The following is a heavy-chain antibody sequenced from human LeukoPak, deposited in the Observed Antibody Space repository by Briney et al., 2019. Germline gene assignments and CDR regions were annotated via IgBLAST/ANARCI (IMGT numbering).Heavy chain of an antibody. Sequence: GGSLRLSCAASGFSLSHYSVTWVRQASGKGLEWVSYIGVTGSPTYYADSVKARFTISSDDAKESLYLQMNSLRAEDTAVYYCARNAWKSSDSGRGRMDVWGQGTSVTVSS. V-gene: IGHV3-48*01. CDR2: IGVTGSPT. J-gene: IGHJ6*02. D-gene: IGHD3-10*01. CDR3: ARNAWKSSDSGRGRMDV. CDR1: GFSLSHYS.